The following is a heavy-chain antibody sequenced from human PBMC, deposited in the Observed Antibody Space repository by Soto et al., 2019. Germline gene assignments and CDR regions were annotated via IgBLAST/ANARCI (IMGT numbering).Heavy chain of an antibody. CDR2: ISAYNGNT. CDR1: GYTFTSYG. D-gene: IGHD3-22*01. J-gene: IGHJ1*01. Sequence: QVQLVQSGAEVKKPGASVKVSCKASGYTFTSYGISWVRQAPGQGLEWMGWISAYNGNTNYAQKIQGRVTMTTDTSTNTAYLQLKSLRSDDTAVYYCAIAVDYYDSSGYYTHEYFQHWGQGPLVTVSS. CDR3: AIAVDYYDSSGYYTHEYFQH. V-gene: IGHV1-18*01.